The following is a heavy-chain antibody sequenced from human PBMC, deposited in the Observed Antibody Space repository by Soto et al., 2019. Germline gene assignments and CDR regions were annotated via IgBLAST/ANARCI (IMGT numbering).Heavy chain of an antibody. V-gene: IGHV3-30-3*01. CDR3: ARGNRLQLWLFDY. CDR1: GFTFSSYA. D-gene: IGHD5-18*01. J-gene: IGHJ4*02. CDR2: ISYDGSNT. Sequence: QVQLVESGGGVVQPGRSLRLSCAASGFTFSSYAMHWVRQAPGKGLEWVAVISYDGSNTYYADSVRGRFTISRDNSKNTLYLQMTSLRAEDTAIYYCARGNRLQLWLFDYWGQGTLVTVSS.